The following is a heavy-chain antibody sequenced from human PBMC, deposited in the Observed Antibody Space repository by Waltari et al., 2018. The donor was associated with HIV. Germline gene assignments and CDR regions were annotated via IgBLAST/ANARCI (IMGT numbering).Heavy chain of an antibody. CDR3: ARIFSSPIYDFWSGYYMDYFDY. J-gene: IGHJ4*02. CDR1: GFSLSNARMG. CDR2: IFSNDEK. V-gene: IGHV2-26*01. Sequence: QVTLKESGPVLVKPTETLTLTCTVSGFSLSNARMGVSWIRQPPGKALEWLAHIFSNDEKSYSTSLKSRLTISKDTSKSQVVLTMTNMDPVDTATYYCARIFSSPIYDFWSGYYMDYFDYWGQGTLVTVSS. D-gene: IGHD3-3*01.